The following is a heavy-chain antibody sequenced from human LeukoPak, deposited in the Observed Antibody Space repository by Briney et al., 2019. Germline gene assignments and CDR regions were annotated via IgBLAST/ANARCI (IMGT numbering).Heavy chain of an antibody. Sequence: GGSLRLSYVASGLTFNIYGMSWVRQAPGKGPEWVSSVGGGDDIHYADSVKGRFTAYRDDAKNTVYLQMNRLKVEDTAIYFCAKDATPKNSMWDYFDSWGQGTLVTVSS. CDR2: VGGGDDI. J-gene: IGHJ4*02. CDR1: GLTFNIYG. CDR3: AKDATPKNSMWDYFDS. V-gene: IGHV3-23*01. D-gene: IGHD1-26*01.